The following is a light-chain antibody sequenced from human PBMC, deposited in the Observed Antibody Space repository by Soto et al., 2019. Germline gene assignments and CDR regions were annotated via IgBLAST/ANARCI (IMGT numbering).Light chain of an antibody. Sequence: EIVLTQSPATLSVSPGERATLSCRASQSVDKHLHWYQQKPGQAPRLLIYGASTRATGIPARFSGSGSGTEFTLTSNSLQSEDCAVYYCQQSHNWYTLGQGTEVEIK. CDR3: QQSHNWYT. CDR1: QSVDKH. V-gene: IGKV3-15*01. CDR2: GAS. J-gene: IGKJ2*01.